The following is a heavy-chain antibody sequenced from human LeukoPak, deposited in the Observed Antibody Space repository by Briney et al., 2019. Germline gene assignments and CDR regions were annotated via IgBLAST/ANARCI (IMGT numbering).Heavy chain of an antibody. CDR3: ARAQRYCAGTSCYAPVAY. Sequence: GASVTVSCKASGYTFTSYDINWVRQATGQGLEWVGWMNPNSGNTDYAPKFQGRVTMTRSTYITTPYMELSSLRSEDTAVYYCARAQRYCAGTSCYAPVAYWGQGTLVTVSS. J-gene: IGHJ4*02. D-gene: IGHD2-2*01. CDR1: GYTFTSYD. CDR2: MNPNSGNT. V-gene: IGHV1-8*01.